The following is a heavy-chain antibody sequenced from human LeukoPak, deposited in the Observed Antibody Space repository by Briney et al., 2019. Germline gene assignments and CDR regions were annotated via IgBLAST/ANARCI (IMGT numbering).Heavy chain of an antibody. CDR1: GXSVTSTNG. Sequence: SETLSLTCAVSGXSVTSTNGWTWVRQPPGKGLEWIGEVHLDGRTNYNPSLTGRLTMSVDLYENHISLKLTSVTAADTAVYYCAREGGFYRPLDYSGQGTLVTVSS. D-gene: IGHD3-3*01. V-gene: IGHV4-4*02. J-gene: IGHJ4*02. CDR3: AREGGFYRPLDY. CDR2: VHLDGRT.